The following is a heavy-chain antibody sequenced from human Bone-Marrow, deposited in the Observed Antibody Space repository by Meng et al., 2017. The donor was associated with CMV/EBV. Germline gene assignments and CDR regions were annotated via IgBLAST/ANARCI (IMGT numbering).Heavy chain of an antibody. CDR1: GFTFSSYG. CDR3: AKGSGYYRGGNVMDV. D-gene: IGHD3-3*01. V-gene: IGHV3-30*02. CDR2: IRYDGGIK. J-gene: IGHJ6*02. Sequence: GESLKISCAASGFTFSSYGMHWVRQAPGKGLEWVAFIRYDGGIKYYADSVKGRFTISRDKSRNTLYLQMNSLRVEDTAVYYCAKGSGYYRGGNVMDVWGQGTTVTVSS.